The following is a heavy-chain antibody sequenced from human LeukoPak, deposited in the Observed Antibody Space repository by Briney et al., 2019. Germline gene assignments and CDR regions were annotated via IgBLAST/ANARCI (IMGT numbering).Heavy chain of an antibody. CDR3: ASGYCSGGSCYFDAFDI. CDR1: GYTFTSYY. V-gene: IGHV1-46*01. D-gene: IGHD2-15*01. J-gene: IGHJ3*02. Sequence: GASVKVSCKASGYTFTSYYMHWVQQAPGQGLEWMGIINPSGGSTSYAQKFQGRVTMTRDTSTSTAYMELSRLRSDDTAVYYCASGYCSGGSCYFDAFDIWGQGTMVTVSS. CDR2: INPSGGST.